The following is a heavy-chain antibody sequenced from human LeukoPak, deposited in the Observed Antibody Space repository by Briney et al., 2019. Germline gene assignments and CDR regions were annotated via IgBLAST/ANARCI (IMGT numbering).Heavy chain of an antibody. CDR2: ISYDRSNK. CDR3: ARAAGSGPSLDY. V-gene: IGHV3-30-3*01. Sequence: GRSLRLSCAASGFTFSSYAMHWVRQAPGKGLEWVAVISYDRSNKYYADSVKGRFTISRDNSKNTLYLQMNSLRAEDTAVYYCARAAGSGPSLDYWGQGTLVTVSS. D-gene: IGHD6-19*01. J-gene: IGHJ4*02. CDR1: GFTFSSYA.